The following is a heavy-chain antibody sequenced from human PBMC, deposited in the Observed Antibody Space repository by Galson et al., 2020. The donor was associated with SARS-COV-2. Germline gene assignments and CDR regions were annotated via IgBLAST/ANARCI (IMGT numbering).Heavy chain of an antibody. V-gene: IGHV3-21*01. J-gene: IGHJ5*02. CDR2: ISHRRSYK. CDR1: GFTFSDYT. Sequence: GGSLRLSCAASGFTFSDYTMNWVRQAPGKGLEWVSSISHRRSYKYYADSVKGRFTISRDNAKNTLFLQVNSLTVEDTAVYYCARTPLGYWSTTSCNYPCDPWGQGTLVTVSS. CDR3: ARTPLGYWSTTSCNYPCDP. D-gene: IGHD2-2*01.